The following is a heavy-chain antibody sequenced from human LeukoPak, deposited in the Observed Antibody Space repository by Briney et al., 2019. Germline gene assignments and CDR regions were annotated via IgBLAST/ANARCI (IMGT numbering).Heavy chain of an antibody. Sequence: SETLSLTCSVSGYSVTSGYYWGWIRQPPGKGLEWIGSIYYSGRTYYSPSLKSRVSMSVDTSKNQFSLSLSSVTAADTAVYYCARSRRRPVVVVAATFYDAFDIWGQGTMVTVSS. J-gene: IGHJ3*02. CDR3: ARSRRRPVVVVAATFYDAFDI. D-gene: IGHD2-15*01. V-gene: IGHV4-38-2*02. CDR1: GYSVTSGYY. CDR2: IYYSGRT.